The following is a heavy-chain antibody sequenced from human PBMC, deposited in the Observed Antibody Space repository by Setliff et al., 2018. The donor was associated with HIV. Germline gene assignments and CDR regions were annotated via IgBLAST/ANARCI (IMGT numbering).Heavy chain of an antibody. D-gene: IGHD2-2*01. CDR1: GYTFTSDY. CDR2: IIPILGVA. CDR3: ARDFGGYCSSMSCPGLFDP. J-gene: IGHJ5*02. V-gene: IGHV1-69*04. Sequence: WASVKVSCKASGYTFTSDYIHWVRQAPGQGLDWMGRIIPILGVANHVHKFQGRVTITTHESTSTAYMELSSLRSEDTAVYYCARDFGGYCSSMSCPGLFDPWGQGTLVTVSS.